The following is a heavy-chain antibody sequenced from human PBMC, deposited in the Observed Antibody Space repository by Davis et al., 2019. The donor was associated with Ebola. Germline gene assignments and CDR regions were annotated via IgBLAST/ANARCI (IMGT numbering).Heavy chain of an antibody. CDR1: GFTFSSYA. CDR3: AKGVGFWSGYYTTWWYFDL. Sequence: GGSLRLSCAASGFTFSSYAMSWVRQAPGKGLEWVSAISGSGGSTYYADSVKGRFTISRDNSKNTLYLQMNSLRAEDTAVYYCAKGVGFWSGYYTTWWYFDLWGRGTLVTVSS. D-gene: IGHD3-3*01. J-gene: IGHJ2*01. V-gene: IGHV3-23*01. CDR2: ISGSGGST.